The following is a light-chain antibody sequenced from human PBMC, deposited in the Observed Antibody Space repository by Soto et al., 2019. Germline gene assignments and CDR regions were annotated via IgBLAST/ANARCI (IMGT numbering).Light chain of an antibody. CDR3: QKYDSAPFA. CDR2: AAS. V-gene: IGKV1-27*01. CDR1: QGITNY. J-gene: IGKJ1*01. Sequence: DIPMTQFPSSLSASVGDRVTITCRASQGITNYLAWYQQKPGKVPKLLIYAASTLPSGVPSRFSGSGSGTDFTLTISSLQPEDVATYYCQKYDSAPFAFGQGTKVEIK.